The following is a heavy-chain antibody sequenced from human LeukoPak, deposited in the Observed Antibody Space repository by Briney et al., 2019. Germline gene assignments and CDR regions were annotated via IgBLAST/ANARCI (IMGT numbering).Heavy chain of an antibody. CDR3: ARCYYAENFDY. J-gene: IGHJ4*02. Sequence: PSETLSLTCTVSGGSISSGGYYWSWIRQHPGKGLEWIGYIYYSGSTYYNPSLKSRVTISVDTSKNQFSLKLSSVTAADTAVYYCARCYYAENFDYWGQGTLVTVSS. CDR2: IYYSGST. V-gene: IGHV4-30-4*08. CDR1: GGSISSGGYY. D-gene: IGHD2-2*01.